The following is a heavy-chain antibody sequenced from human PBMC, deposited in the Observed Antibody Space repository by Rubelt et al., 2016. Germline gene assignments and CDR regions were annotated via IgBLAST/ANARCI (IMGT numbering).Heavy chain of an antibody. D-gene: IGHD3-22*01. Sequence: QLQLQESGPGLVKPSETLSLTCTVSGGSISSSSYYWGWIRQPPGKGLAWIGSIYYSGSTYYNPSLKSRVTISVDTSKNQFPLKLSFVTAADTAVYYCARDWADYYDSSGYGGWFDPWGQGTLVTVSS. V-gene: IGHV4-39*07. J-gene: IGHJ5*02. CDR2: IYYSGST. CDR1: GGSISSSSYY. CDR3: ARDWADYYDSSGYGGWFDP.